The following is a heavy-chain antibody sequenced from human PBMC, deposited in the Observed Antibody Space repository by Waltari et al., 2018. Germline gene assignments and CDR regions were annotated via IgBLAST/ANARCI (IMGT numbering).Heavy chain of an antibody. CDR3: VKGGWLDD. V-gene: IGHV3-23*03. Sequence: VPLFESGGGLIQPGGSLGLPWVPLGFRFPTYEMTWVRQAPGKGLEWVSVFRKGGNITYYADSVKGRFTISRDDSKYTLYLEMNSLRIEDTAMYYCVKGGWLDDWGQGTLVTVSS. CDR2: FRKGGNIT. CDR1: GFRFPTYE. J-gene: IGHJ5*02.